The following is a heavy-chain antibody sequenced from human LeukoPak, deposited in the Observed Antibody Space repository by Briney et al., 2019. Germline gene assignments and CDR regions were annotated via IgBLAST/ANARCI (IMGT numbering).Heavy chain of an antibody. CDR1: GGSISSYY. CDR3: ARVNWNDARYYYGMDV. J-gene: IGHJ6*02. Sequence: SETLPLTCTVAGGSISSYYWSWIRQPPGKGLEWIGYIYYSGSTNYNPSLKSRVTISVDTSKNQFSLKLSSVTAADTAVYYCARVNWNDARYYYGMDVWGQGTTVTVSS. CDR2: IYYSGST. D-gene: IGHD1-1*01. V-gene: IGHV4-59*01.